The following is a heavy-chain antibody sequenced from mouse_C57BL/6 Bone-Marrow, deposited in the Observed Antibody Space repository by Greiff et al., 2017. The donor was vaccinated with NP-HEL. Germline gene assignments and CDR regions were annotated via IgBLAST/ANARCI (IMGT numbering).Heavy chain of an antibody. D-gene: IGHD1-1*01. J-gene: IGHJ3*01. Sequence: EVHLVESGGGLVQPGGSMKLSCAASGFTFSDAWMDWVRQSPEKGPEWVAEIRNKANNNETYYAESVQGRFTISRDDSKRSVYLKMNSLKAEDTSMYYCTRGGSRWYGYWGQGTLVTVAA. V-gene: IGHV6-6*01. CDR2: IRNKANNNET. CDR1: GFTFSDAW. CDR3: TRGGSRWYGY.